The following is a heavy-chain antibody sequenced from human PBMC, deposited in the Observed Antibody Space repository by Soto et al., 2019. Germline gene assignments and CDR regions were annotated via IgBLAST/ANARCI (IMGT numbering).Heavy chain of an antibody. CDR1: GFTFSSYG. J-gene: IGHJ4*02. Sequence: QVQLVESGGGVVQPGRSLRLSCAASGFTFSSYGMHWVRKAPGKGLEWVAVISYDGSNKYYADSVKGRFTIYRDNSKNTMYLQMNSLRAEDTAVYYCAKELLRSFDYWGQGTLVTVSS. CDR2: ISYDGSNK. CDR3: AKELLRSFDY. V-gene: IGHV3-30*18. D-gene: IGHD5-12*01.